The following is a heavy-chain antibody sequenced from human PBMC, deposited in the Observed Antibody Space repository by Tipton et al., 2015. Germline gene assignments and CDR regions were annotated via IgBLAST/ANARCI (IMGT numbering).Heavy chain of an antibody. CDR3: ARGSSPGRRGLTWFDP. D-gene: IGHD3-10*01. CDR2: IHYSGTT. Sequence: TLSLTCTVSGGSISIYYWTWIRQPPGKGLEWIAYIHYSGTTNYNPSLKSRVTLSVDTSKNQFSLNLTSVTAADTAVYYCARGSSPGRRGLTWFDPWGQGTLVTVSS. V-gene: IGHV4-59*01. CDR1: GGSISIYY. J-gene: IGHJ5*02.